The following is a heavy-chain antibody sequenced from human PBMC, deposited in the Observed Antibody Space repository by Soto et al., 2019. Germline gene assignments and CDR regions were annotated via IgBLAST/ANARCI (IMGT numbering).Heavy chain of an antibody. CDR1: GVSLNNYY. Sequence: PSETLPLTCTVSGVSLNNYYWTWIRQPPGKRLEWIGAIYYTGSTTYNPSLRSRVTFSVDTSKNQFSLSLTSVTAADTAVYFCATVVSVGHLDYWGQGTLVTVSS. CDR2: IYYTGST. V-gene: IGHV4-59*01. J-gene: IGHJ4*02. CDR3: ATVVSVGHLDY.